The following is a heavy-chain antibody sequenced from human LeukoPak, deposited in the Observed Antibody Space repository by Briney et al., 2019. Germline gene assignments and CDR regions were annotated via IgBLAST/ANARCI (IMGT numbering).Heavy chain of an antibody. CDR3: ARLWFGEGSFDWFDP. Sequence: PGGSLRLSCAASGFTFSSYGMHWVRQAPGKGLEWVAFIRYDGSNKYYADSAKGRFTISRDNSKNTLYLQMNSLRAEDTAVYYCARLWFGEGSFDWFDPWGQGTLVTVSS. CDR2: IRYDGSNK. CDR1: GFTFSSYG. V-gene: IGHV3-30*02. D-gene: IGHD3-10*01. J-gene: IGHJ5*02.